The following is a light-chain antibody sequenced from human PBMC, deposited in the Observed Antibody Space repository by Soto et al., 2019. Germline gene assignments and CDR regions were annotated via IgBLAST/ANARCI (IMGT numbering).Light chain of an antibody. CDR3: GSYTGNIYV. CDR2: EVN. CDR1: SGDVGGYKF. V-gene: IGLV2-14*01. Sequence: QSALTQPASVSGSPGQSITIYCTGTSGDVGGYKFVSWYQQHPGKAPKLMIYEVNNRPSGVSSRFSGSKSGNTASLTISGLQAEDEADHFCGSYTGNIYVFGNGTKGTVL. J-gene: IGLJ1*01.